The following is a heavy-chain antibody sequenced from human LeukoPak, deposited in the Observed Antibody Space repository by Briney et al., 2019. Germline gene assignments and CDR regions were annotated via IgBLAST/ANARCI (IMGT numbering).Heavy chain of an antibody. CDR3: ATYTHWVAGDV. J-gene: IGHJ6*02. V-gene: IGHV3-7*01. Sequence: PGGSLRLSCAASGFTFSESWMSWVRQAPGKGLEWVANMNQDGSEKDYVDPVKGRFTISRDNARESLYLQMSSLRAEDTAVYYCATYTHWVAGDVWGHGTTVTVSS. CDR2: MNQDGSEK. CDR1: GFTFSESW. D-gene: IGHD3-16*01.